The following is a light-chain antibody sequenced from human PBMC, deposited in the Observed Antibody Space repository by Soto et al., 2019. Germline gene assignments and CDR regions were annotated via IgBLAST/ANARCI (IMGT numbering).Light chain of an antibody. V-gene: IGKV1-9*01. CDR3: QQVNSFPST. Sequence: DIQMTQSPSSLSASVGDRFTITCRASQSIVTYLNWYLQKPGKAPKLLIYAASNLQSGVPSRFSGSGSGTESTLTISSLQPDDFATYYCQQVNSFPSTFGQGTRLEI. CDR1: QSIVTY. J-gene: IGKJ5*01. CDR2: AAS.